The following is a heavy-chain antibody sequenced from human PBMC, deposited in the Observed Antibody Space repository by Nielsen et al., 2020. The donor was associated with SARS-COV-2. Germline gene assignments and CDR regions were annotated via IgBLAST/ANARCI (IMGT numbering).Heavy chain of an antibody. CDR1: GGSISSGGYY. D-gene: IGHD5-18*01. Sequence: SETLSLTCTVSGGSISSGGYYWSWIRQHPGKGLEWIGYIYYSGSTYYNPSLKSRVTISVDTSKNQFSLKLSSVTAADTAVYYCARGGVDTVSTFDYWGQGTLVTSPQ. CDR3: ARGGVDTVSTFDY. V-gene: IGHV4-31*03. CDR2: IYYSGST. J-gene: IGHJ4*02.